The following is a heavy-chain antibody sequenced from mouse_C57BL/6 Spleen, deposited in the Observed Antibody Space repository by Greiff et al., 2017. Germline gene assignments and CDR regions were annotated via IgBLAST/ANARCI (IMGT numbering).Heavy chain of an antibody. CDR1: GFNIKDDY. Sequence: VQLQQSGAELVRPGASVKLSCTASGFNIKDDYMHWVKQRPEQGLEWIGWIDPENGDTEYASKFQGKATITADTSSNTAYLQLSSLTSEDTAVYYCTTTYYGSRYFDVWGTGTTVTVSS. CDR3: TTTYYGSRYFDV. CDR2: IDPENGDT. V-gene: IGHV14-4*01. D-gene: IGHD1-1*01. J-gene: IGHJ1*03.